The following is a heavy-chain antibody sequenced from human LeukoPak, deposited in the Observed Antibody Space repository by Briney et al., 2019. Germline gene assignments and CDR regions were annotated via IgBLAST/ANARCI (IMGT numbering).Heavy chain of an antibody. J-gene: IGHJ4*02. CDR3: ARGDYSSSWYPGGDY. CDR2: INPNSGGT. Sequence: ASVKVSCKASGGTFSSYAISWVRQAPGQGLEWMGWINPNSGGTNYAQKFQGRVTMTRDTSISTAYMELGRLRSDDTAVYYCARGDYSSSWYPGGDYWGQGTLVTVSS. D-gene: IGHD6-13*01. V-gene: IGHV1-2*02. CDR1: GGTFSSYA.